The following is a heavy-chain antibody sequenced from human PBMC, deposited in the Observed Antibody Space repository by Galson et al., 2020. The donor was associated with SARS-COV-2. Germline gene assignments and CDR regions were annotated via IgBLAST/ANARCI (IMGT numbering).Heavy chain of an antibody. D-gene: IGHD5-18*01. Sequence: GSLRLSCKGSGYSFTSYWIGWVRQMPGKGLEWMGIIYPGDSDTRYSPSFQGQVTISADKSISTAYLQWSSLKASDTAMYYCARGRGYSYGYTNFDYWGQGTLVTVSS. CDR3: ARGRGYSYGYTNFDY. J-gene: IGHJ4*02. CDR2: IYPGDSDT. CDR1: GYSFTSYW. V-gene: IGHV5-51*01.